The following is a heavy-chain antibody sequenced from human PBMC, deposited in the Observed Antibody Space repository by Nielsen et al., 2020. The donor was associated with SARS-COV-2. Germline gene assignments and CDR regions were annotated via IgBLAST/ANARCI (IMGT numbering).Heavy chain of an antibody. CDR1: GFTFSSYS. J-gene: IGHJ6*02. V-gene: IGHV3-21*01. CDR2: ISSSSSYI. D-gene: IGHD2-2*01. Sequence: GGSLRLSCAASGFTFSSYSMNWVRQAPGKGLEWVSSISSSSSYIYYADSVKSRFTISRDNAKNSLYLQMNSLRAEDTAVYYCARLDCSSTSCSPYYYYYGMDVWGQGTTVTVSS. CDR3: ARLDCSSTSCSPYYYYYGMDV.